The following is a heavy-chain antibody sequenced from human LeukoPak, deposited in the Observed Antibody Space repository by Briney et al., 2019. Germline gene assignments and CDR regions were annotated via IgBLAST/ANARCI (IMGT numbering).Heavy chain of an antibody. CDR1: GFTVSSYG. V-gene: IGHV3-23*01. J-gene: IGHJ4*02. Sequence: GGTLRLSCAASGFTVSSYGMSWVRQAPGKGLEWVSAISGSGGSTYYADSVKGRFTISRDNSKNTLYLQMNSLRAEDTAVYYCAKSPVLRYFNWLFSPSYFDYWGQGTLVTVSS. CDR3: AKSPVLRYFNWLFSPSYFDY. CDR2: ISGSGGST. D-gene: IGHD3-9*01.